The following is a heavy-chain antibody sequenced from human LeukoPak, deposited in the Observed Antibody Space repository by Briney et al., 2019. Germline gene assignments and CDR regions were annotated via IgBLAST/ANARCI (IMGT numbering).Heavy chain of an antibody. D-gene: IGHD3-22*01. Sequence: GGSLRLSCAASGFTFDDYAMHWVRQAPGKGLEWVSSINWNSGSLGYADSVKGRFTISRDNAKNSLYLQMNSLRAEDTALYYCAKESMSGSSGYYGLFDYWGQGTLVTVSS. J-gene: IGHJ4*02. CDR1: GFTFDDYA. CDR3: AKESMSGSSGYYGLFDY. CDR2: INWNSGSL. V-gene: IGHV3-9*01.